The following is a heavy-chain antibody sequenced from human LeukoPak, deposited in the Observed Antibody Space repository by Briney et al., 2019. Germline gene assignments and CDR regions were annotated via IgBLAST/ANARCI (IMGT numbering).Heavy chain of an antibody. CDR1: GFTVSSKY. CDR3: ARERNLEIAVAGTIFDY. Sequence: GGSLRLSCAASGFTVSSKYMSWVRQAPGKGLEWVSVIYSGGDTYYADSVKGRFTISRGNSKNMIYLEMSSLKAEDTAVYYCARERNLEIAVAGTIFDYWGQGTLVTVSS. J-gene: IGHJ4*02. CDR2: IYSGGDT. D-gene: IGHD6-19*01. V-gene: IGHV3-66*01.